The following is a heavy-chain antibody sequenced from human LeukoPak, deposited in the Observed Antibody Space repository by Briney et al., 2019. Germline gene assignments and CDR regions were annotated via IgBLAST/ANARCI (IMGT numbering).Heavy chain of an antibody. CDR1: GFTFSNYW. V-gene: IGHV3-74*01. J-gene: IGHJ4*02. D-gene: IGHD4-17*01. CDR3: ARDARVGDPFDY. Sequence: GGSLRLSCAASGFTFSNYWMPWVRHAPGKGLVWVSRIRIDGDTSYADSVRGRFTISRDNSKNTLYLQMNSLRVEDTAVYYCARDARVGDPFDYWGQGILVTVSS. CDR2: IRIDGDT.